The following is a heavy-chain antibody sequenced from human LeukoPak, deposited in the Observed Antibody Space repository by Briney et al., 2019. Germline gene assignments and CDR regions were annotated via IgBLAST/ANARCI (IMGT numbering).Heavy chain of an antibody. CDR3: ARVTEDIVVVPAATVLYYYYMDV. CDR1: GYTFTSYY. Sequence: GASVKVSCKASGYTFTSYYMHWVRQAPGQGLEWMGIINPSGGSTSYAQKFQGRVTMTRDTSTSTVYMELSSLRSDDTAVYYCARVTEDIVVVPAATVLYYYYMDVWGKGTTVTVSS. J-gene: IGHJ6*03. V-gene: IGHV1-46*01. D-gene: IGHD2-2*01. CDR2: INPSGGST.